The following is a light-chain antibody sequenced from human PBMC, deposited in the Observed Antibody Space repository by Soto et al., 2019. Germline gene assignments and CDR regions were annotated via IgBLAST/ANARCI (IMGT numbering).Light chain of an antibody. CDR2: DVT. V-gene: IGLV2-14*01. CDR3: SSYTRSSTLV. Sequence: QSALTQPASVSGSPGQSITISCSGTSSDVGAYDYVSWYQQHPGKAPKLMIYDVTNRPSGVSNRCSGSKSGNTASLTISGLRDEDEADYYCSSYTRSSTLVFGGGTKLTVL. CDR1: SSDVGAYDY. J-gene: IGLJ2*01.